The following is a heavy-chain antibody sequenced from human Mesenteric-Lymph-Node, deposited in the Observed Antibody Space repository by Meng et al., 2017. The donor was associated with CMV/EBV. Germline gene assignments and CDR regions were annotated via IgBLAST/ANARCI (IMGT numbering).Heavy chain of an antibody. D-gene: IGHD3-22*01. CDR3: ARDEGYYDSSGYYSSYYYGMDV. CDR2: ITGSGTTI. Sequence: GESLKISCAASGFTFSDYYMSWIRQAPGKGLEWLSYITGSGTTIHYADSVKGRFTISRDNAKKSLYLQMNSLRAEDTAVYYCARDEGYYDSSGYYSSYYYGMDVWGQGTTVTVSS. J-gene: IGHJ6*02. V-gene: IGHV3-11*04. CDR1: GFTFSDYY.